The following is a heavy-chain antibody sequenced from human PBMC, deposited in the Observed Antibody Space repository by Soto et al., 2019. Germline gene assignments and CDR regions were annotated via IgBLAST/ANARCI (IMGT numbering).Heavy chain of an antibody. V-gene: IGHV3-49*03. D-gene: IGHD2-15*01. CDR3: TRDPRSGGSCYSCAFDI. Sequence: PGGSLRLSCTASGFTFGDYAMSWFRQAPGKGLEWVGFIRSKAYGGTTEYAASVKGRFTISRDDSKSIAYLQMNSLKTEDAAVYYCTRDPRSGGSCYSCAFDIWGQGTMVTVSS. J-gene: IGHJ3*02. CDR1: GFTFGDYA. CDR2: IRSKAYGGTT.